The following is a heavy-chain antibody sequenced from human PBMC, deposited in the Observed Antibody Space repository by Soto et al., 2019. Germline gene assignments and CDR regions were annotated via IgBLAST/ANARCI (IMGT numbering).Heavy chain of an antibody. CDR2: IGWNGGAV. CDR3: TKGLEGVRAAMRGMDV. Sequence: EVQLVESGGGLVQPGGSLRLSCAASGFTFNDYAMHWVRQAPGKGLEWVSGIGWNGGAVAYADSVKGRFTITRDNAENSLYLHMNSLSGEDRALYYCTKGLEGVRAAMRGMDVWGQGTTVTVSS. CDR1: GFTFNDYA. D-gene: IGHD2-2*01. J-gene: IGHJ6*02. V-gene: IGHV3-9*01.